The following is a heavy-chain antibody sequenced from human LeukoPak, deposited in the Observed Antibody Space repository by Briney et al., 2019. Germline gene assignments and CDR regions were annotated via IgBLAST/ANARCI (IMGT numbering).Heavy chain of an antibody. D-gene: IGHD5-18*01. J-gene: IGHJ4*02. V-gene: IGHV4-31*03. CDR2: IYYSGST. Sequence: SETLSLTCTVSGGSISSGGYYWSWLRQHPGKGLEWIGYIYYSGSTYYNPSLKSRVTISVDTSKNQFSLKLSSVTAADTAVYYCARVDTAMVYFDYWGQGTLVTVSS. CDR3: ARVDTAMVYFDY. CDR1: GGSISSGGYY.